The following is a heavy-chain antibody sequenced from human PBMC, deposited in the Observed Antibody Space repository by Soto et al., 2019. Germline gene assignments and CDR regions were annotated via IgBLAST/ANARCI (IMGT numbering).Heavy chain of an antibody. CDR2: INAGNGNT. CDR1: GYTFTSYA. V-gene: IGHV1-3*01. D-gene: IGHD2-15*01. J-gene: IGHJ4*02. CDR3: ARDLGGWPDY. Sequence: GGSLRLSCSASGYTFTSYAMHWVRQAPGQRLEWMGWINAGNGNTKYSQKFQGRVTITRDTSASTAYMELSSLRSEDTAVYYCARDLGGWPDYWGQGTLVTVSS.